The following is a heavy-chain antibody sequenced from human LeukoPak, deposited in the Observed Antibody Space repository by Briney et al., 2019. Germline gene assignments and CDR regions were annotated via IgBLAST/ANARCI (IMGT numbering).Heavy chain of an antibody. D-gene: IGHD3-10*01. CDR1: GYTFTSYD. Sequence: ASVKVSCKASGYTFTSYDINWVRQAPGQGLEWMGWMNPNSGNTGYAQKFQGRVTMTRNTSINTAYMELSSLRSEDTAVYYCARTDYYGSGMYYYMDVWGKGTTVTISS. CDR3: ARTDYYGSGMYYYMDV. V-gene: IGHV1-8*01. CDR2: MNPNSGNT. J-gene: IGHJ6*03.